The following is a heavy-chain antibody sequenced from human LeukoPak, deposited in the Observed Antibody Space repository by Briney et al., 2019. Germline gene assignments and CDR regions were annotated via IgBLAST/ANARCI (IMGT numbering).Heavy chain of an antibody. CDR1: GFRFDDYG. Sequence: PGGSLRLSCAASGFRFDDYGMSWVRHVPGKGLEWVAVISYDGSNKYYADSVKGRFTISRDNSKNTLYLQMNSLRAEDTAVYYCARDPYGSGSYYAYYFDYWGQGTLVTVSS. V-gene: IGHV3-30*03. CDR2: ISYDGSNK. J-gene: IGHJ4*02. CDR3: ARDPYGSGSYYAYYFDY. D-gene: IGHD3-10*01.